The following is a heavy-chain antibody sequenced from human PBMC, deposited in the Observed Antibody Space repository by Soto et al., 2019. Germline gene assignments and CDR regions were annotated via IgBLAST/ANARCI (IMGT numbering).Heavy chain of an antibody. D-gene: IGHD3-3*02. CDR2: ISANSGTT. J-gene: IGHJ4*02. Sequence: ASVKVSCKASGYTFTINGISWVRQAPGQGLEWMAWISANSGTTNYAQNFQDRVTLTTDTSTSTAYMEVRSLSSDDTAIYYCAGDRIHCLVFWGQGTQVTVSS. V-gene: IGHV1-18*01. CDR3: AGDRIHCLVF. CDR1: GYTFTING.